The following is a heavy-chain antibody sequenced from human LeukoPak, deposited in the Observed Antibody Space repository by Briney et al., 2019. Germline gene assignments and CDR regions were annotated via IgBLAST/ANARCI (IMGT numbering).Heavy chain of an antibody. D-gene: IGHD1-26*01. CDR1: GGTFSSYA. V-gene: IGHV1-69*04. J-gene: IGHJ4*02. CDR2: IIPILGIA. Sequence: SVKVSCKASGGTFSSYAISWVRQAPGQGLEWMGRIIPILGIANYAQKFQGRVTITADKSTSTAYMELSSLRSEDTAVYYCARVGSVGDFDYWGQGTLVTVST. CDR3: ARVGSVGDFDY.